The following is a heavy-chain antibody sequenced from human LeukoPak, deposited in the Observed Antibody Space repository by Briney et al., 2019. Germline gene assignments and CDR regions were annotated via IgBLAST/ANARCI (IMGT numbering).Heavy chain of an antibody. D-gene: IGHD6-13*01. V-gene: IGHV4-59*12. CDR3: ARGGRYMSASWYRSVYYYMDV. J-gene: IGHJ6*03. CDR2: IYYSGST. CDR1: GGSISSYY. Sequence: SETLSLTCTVSGGSISSYYWSWIRQPSGKGLEWIGYIYYSGSTNYNPSLKSRVTISVDTSKNQFSLKLSSVTAADTAVYFCARGGRYMSASWYRSVYYYMDVWGKGTTVTVSS.